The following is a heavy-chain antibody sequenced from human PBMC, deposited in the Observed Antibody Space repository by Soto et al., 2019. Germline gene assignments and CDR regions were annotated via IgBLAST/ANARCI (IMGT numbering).Heavy chain of an antibody. CDR1: GYTFTSYG. J-gene: IGHJ4*02. Sequence: ASVKVSCKASGYTFTSYGISWVRQAPGQGLEWMGWISAYNGNTNYAQKLQGRVTMTTDTSTSTAYMELRSLRSDDTAVYYCARENDDRSSTSCIDYWGQGTLVTVSS. V-gene: IGHV1-18*01. CDR3: ARENDDRSSTSCIDY. CDR2: ISAYNGNT. D-gene: IGHD2-2*01.